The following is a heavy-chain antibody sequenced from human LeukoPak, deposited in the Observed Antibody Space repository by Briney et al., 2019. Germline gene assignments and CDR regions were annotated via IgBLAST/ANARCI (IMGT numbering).Heavy chain of an antibody. D-gene: IGHD5-18*01. Sequence: ASVKVSCKASGGTFSSYAISWVRQAPGQGLEWMGGIIPIFGTANYAQKFQGRVTITADESTSTAYMELSSLRSEDTAVYYCARRQTGYSYGLFGYYYGMDVWGQGTTVTVSS. CDR2: IIPIFGTA. CDR3: ARRQTGYSYGLFGYYYGMDV. V-gene: IGHV1-69*13. J-gene: IGHJ6*02. CDR1: GGTFSSYA.